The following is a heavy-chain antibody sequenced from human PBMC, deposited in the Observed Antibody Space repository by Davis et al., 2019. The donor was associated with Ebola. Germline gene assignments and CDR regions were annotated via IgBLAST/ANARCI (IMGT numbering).Heavy chain of an antibody. J-gene: IGHJ5*02. CDR2: INAGNGNT. CDR1: GYTFTSYA. CDR3: ARSPFAPHSSPNWFDP. D-gene: IGHD6-13*01. Sequence: AASVKVSCKASGYTFTSYAMHWVRQAPGQRLEWMGWINAGNGNTKYSQKFQGRVTITRDTSASTAYMELSSLRSEDTAVYYCARSPFAPHSSPNWFDPWGQGTLVTVSS. V-gene: IGHV1-3*01.